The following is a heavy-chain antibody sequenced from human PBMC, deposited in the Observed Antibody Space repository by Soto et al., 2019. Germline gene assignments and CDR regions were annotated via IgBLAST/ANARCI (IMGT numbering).Heavy chain of an antibody. CDR1: GYTFSSYG. D-gene: IGHD3-9*01. Sequence: ASVKVSCKASGYTFSSYGISWVRQAPGQGLEWMGWISAYNGKTNYAQKLQGRVTMTTDTSTSTAYMELRSLRSDDTAVYYCATDRLTLYYFDYWGQGTLVTVSS. J-gene: IGHJ4*02. CDR3: ATDRLTLYYFDY. CDR2: ISAYNGKT. V-gene: IGHV1-18*01.